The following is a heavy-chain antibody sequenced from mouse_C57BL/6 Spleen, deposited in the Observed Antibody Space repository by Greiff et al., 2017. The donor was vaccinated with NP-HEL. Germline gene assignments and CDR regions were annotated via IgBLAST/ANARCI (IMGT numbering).Heavy chain of an antibody. CDR1: GYTFTSYW. J-gene: IGHJ4*01. D-gene: IGHD2-2*01. Sequence: QVQLQQPGAELVKPGASVKMSCKASGYTFTSYWINWVKQRPGQGLEWIGDIYPGSGSTNYNEKFKSKATLTVDTSSSTASMQLSILTSEDSAVYYCARSTMVTAWDYNAMDYWGQGTTVTVSS. CDR3: ARSTMVTAWDYNAMDY. CDR2: IYPGSGST. V-gene: IGHV1-55*01.